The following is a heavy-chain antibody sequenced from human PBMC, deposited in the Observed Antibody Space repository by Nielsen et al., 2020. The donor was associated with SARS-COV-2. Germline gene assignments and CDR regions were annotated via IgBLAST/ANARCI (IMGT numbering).Heavy chain of an antibody. CDR2: ISWNSGSI. D-gene: IGHD1-26*01. CDR3: AKGRSGALSAFDI. J-gene: IGHJ3*02. CDR1: GFTFSSYG. Sequence: SLKISCAASGFTFSSYGMHWVRQAPGKGLEWVSGISWNSGSIGYADSVKGRFTISRDNARNSLHLQMNSLRPEDTALYYCAKGRSGALSAFDIWGQGTMVTVSS. V-gene: IGHV3-9*01.